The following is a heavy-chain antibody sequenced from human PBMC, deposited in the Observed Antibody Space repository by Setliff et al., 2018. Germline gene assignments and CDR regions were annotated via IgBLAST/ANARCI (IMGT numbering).Heavy chain of an antibody. J-gene: IGHJ5*02. V-gene: IGHV1-2*02. CDR2: INPNSGDT. CDR3: ARGPGGFDP. CDR1: GNTFTGYY. Sequence: ASVKVSCKASGNTFTGYYIHWLRQAPGQGLEWMGCINPNSGDTTFAQKFQGRVTITRDTSNSTDYMDLSRLTSDDTAVYYCARGPGGFDPWGQGTLVTVS.